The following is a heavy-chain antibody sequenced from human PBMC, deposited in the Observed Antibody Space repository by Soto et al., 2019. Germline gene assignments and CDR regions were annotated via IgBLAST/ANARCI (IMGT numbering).Heavy chain of an antibody. J-gene: IGHJ3*02. D-gene: IGHD1-26*01. CDR2: ISYDGSNK. CDR1: GFTFLSYA. CDR3: ARDMGGTFDI. Sequence: PGGSLRLSCAASGFTFLSYAMHWVRQAPGKGLEWVAVISYDGSNKYFADSVKGRFTISRDNSKNTLYLQMNALRTEDTAVYYCARDMGGTFDIWGQATMVTV. V-gene: IGHV3-30-3*01.